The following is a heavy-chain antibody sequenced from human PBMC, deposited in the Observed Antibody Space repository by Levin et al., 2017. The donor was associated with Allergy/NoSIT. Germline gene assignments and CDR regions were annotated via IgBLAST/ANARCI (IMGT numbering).Heavy chain of an antibody. V-gene: IGHV3-23*01. CDR2: ISGSGGRT. CDR3: AKDPAGFSNGWGPPNSPPLYYFHY. J-gene: IGHJ4*02. CDR1: GFTFSYYA. D-gene: IGHD6-19*01. Sequence: SCAASGFTFSYYAMSWVRQAPGKGLEWVSGISGSGGRTYYADSVKGRFTISRDNSKNTLYLQMNSLRDDDTAVYFCAKDPAGFSNGWGPPNSPPLYYFHYWGQGTLVTVSS.